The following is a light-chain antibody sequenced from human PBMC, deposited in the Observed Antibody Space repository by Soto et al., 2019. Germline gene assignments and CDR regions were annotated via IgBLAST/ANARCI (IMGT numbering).Light chain of an antibody. CDR3: QQYYSFPRT. CDR1: QSISTW. Sequence: DIQMTPSPSTLSASVGDRVTITCRASQSISTWLAWYQQKPGKAPKLLIYDASSLQSGVPSRFSGSGSGTDFTLTISCLQSEDFATYYCQQYYSFPRTFGQGTKVDI. V-gene: IGKV1-5*01. J-gene: IGKJ1*01. CDR2: DAS.